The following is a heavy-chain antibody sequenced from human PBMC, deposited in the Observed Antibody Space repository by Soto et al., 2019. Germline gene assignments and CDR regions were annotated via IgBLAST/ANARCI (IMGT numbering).Heavy chain of an antibody. D-gene: IGHD3-16*02. J-gene: IGHJ4*02. V-gene: IGHV3-23*01. CDR2: INDSGGST. Sequence: GGSLRLSCASSGFTFTRYAMSLVRRAPGKGLEWVSGINDSGGSTYYADSVKGRFTISRDNSKNTLYLQMNSLRAEDTAVYYCANSAPLGDYIWGSYRFFDYWGQGALVTVSS. CDR1: GFTFTRYA. CDR3: ANSAPLGDYIWGSYRFFDY.